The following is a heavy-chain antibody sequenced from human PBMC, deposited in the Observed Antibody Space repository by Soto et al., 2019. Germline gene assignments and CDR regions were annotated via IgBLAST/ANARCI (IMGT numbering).Heavy chain of an antibody. CDR1: GGSISTYF. V-gene: IGHV4-59*01. J-gene: IGHJ6*02. D-gene: IGHD3-10*01. CDR3: VRDRGEWGQGMDV. Sequence: SNTLSLTCTVSGGSISTYFWTWVRQTPGKGLEWIGSTYKSRSTSYNPSLENRLTISVETSKNQFSLKLTSVTPVDTAIYYCVRDRGEWGQGMDVWGPGTTVTV. CDR2: TYKSRST.